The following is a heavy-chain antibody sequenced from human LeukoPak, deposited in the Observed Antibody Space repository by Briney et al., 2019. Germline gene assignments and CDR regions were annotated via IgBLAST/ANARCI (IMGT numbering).Heavy chain of an antibody. Sequence: QAGGSLRLSCAASGFGFSSHWMHWVRQAPGEGLVWVSRINAGGSGTSYADSVEGRFTISRDNAKDTLYLQMNSLRVEDTAVYCCGTSLGPLTEYWGQGTLVTVSS. CDR1: GFGFSSHW. V-gene: IGHV3-74*01. J-gene: IGHJ4*02. D-gene: IGHD7-27*01. CDR2: INAGGSGT. CDR3: GTSLGPLTEY.